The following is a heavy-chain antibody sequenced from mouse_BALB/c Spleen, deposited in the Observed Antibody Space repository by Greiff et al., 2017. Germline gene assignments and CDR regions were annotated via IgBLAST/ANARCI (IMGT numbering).Heavy chain of an antibody. J-gene: IGHJ4*01. Sequence: EVQLQQSGPGLVKPSQSLSLTCTVTGYSITSDYAWNWIRQFPGNKLGWMGYISYSGSTSYNPSLKSRISITRDTSKNQFFLQLNSVTTEDTATYYCARGDYYAMDYWGQGTSVTVSS. V-gene: IGHV3-2*02. CDR1: GYSITSDYA. CDR3: ARGDYYAMDY. CDR2: ISYSGST.